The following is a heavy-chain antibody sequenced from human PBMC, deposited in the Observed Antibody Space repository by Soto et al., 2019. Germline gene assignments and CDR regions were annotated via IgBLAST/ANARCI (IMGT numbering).Heavy chain of an antibody. J-gene: IGHJ4*02. D-gene: IGHD3-10*01. CDR2: INPSGGST. CDR1: GYTFTSCY. V-gene: IGHV1-46*03. CDR3: ARDNPGMPATMVRGVIITPFFDY. Sequence: ASVKVSCKASGYTFTSCYMHWVRQAPGQGLEWMGIINPSGGSTSYAQKFQGRVTMTRDTSTSTVYMELSSLRSEDTAVYYCARDNPGMPATMVRGVIITPFFDYWGQGTLVTVSS.